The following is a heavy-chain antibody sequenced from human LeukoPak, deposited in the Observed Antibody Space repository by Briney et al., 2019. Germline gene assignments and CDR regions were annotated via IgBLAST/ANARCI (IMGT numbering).Heavy chain of an antibody. D-gene: IGHD2-2*01. V-gene: IGHV3-21*01. Sequence: GGSLRLSCAASGFTFSSYSMNWVRQAPGKGLEWVSSISSSSSYIYYADSVKGRFTISRDNAKNSLYLQMNSLRAEDTAVYYCARDYCSNTSCYLDSWGQGTLVTVSS. CDR2: ISSSSSYI. CDR1: GFTFSSYS. CDR3: ARDYCSNTSCYLDS. J-gene: IGHJ4*02.